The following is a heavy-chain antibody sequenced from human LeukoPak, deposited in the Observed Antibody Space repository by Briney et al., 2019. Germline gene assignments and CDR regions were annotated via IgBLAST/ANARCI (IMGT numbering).Heavy chain of an antibody. V-gene: IGHV4-39*07. CDR1: GGSISSSSYY. CDR3: ARGSAVAAAGAFDY. J-gene: IGHJ4*02. Sequence: SETLSLTCTVSGGSISSSSYYWDWIRQPPGKGLEWIGSIYYSGSTYYNPSLKSRVTISVDTSKNQFSLKLSSVTAADTAVYYCARGSAVAAAGAFDYWGQGTLVTVSS. CDR2: IYYSGST. D-gene: IGHD6-13*01.